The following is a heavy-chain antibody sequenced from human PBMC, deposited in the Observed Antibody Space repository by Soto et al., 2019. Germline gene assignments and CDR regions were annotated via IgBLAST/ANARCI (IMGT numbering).Heavy chain of an antibody. J-gene: IGHJ5*02. CDR2: IYYSGST. Sequence: QVQLQESGPGLVKPSETLSLTCTVSGGSVSSGSYYWSWIRQPPGKGLEWIGYIYYSGSTNYNPALETRVTISVDTATTPFSLQLSSVTAADTAVYSCARDRLMGVRGVIPCFDPWGQGTLVTVSS. V-gene: IGHV4-61*01. D-gene: IGHD3-10*01. CDR1: GGSVSSGSYY. CDR3: ARDRLMGVRGVIPCFDP.